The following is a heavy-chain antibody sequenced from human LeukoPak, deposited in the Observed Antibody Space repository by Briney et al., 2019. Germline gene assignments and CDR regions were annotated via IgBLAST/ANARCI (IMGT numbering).Heavy chain of an antibody. J-gene: IGHJ6*02. CDR1: GFTFTTYA. Sequence: GGSLRLSCAASGFTFTTYAMSWVRQAPGKGLEWVSAISGSGGSTYYADSVKGRFTISRDNSKNTLYLQMNSLRAEDTAVYYCAKEGYCSSTSCYSYYYYGMDVWGQGTTVTVSS. CDR2: ISGSGGST. D-gene: IGHD2-2*02. CDR3: AKEGYCSSTSCYSYYYYGMDV. V-gene: IGHV3-23*01.